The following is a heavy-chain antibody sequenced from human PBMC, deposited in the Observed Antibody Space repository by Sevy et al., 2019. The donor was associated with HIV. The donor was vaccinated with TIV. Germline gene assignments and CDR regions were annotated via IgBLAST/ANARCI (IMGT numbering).Heavy chain of an antibody. J-gene: IGHJ6*03. V-gene: IGHV1-18*04. CDR1: GYTFTSYG. CDR2: ISAYNGNT. Sequence: ASVKVSCKASGYTFTSYGISWVRQAPGQGLEWMGWISAYNGNTNYAQKLQGRVTMTTDTSTSTAYMELRSLRSDDTAGYYCARGPDILTGYYSHKYYYYMDVWGKGTTVTVSS. D-gene: IGHD3-9*01. CDR3: ARGPDILTGYYSHKYYYYMDV.